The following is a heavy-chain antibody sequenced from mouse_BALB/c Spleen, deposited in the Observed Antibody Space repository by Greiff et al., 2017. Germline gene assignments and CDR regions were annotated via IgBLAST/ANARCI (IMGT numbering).Heavy chain of an antibody. CDR3: NALTGLDY. CDR1: GFNIKDYY. CDR2: IDPENGDT. V-gene: IGHV14-4*02. J-gene: IGHJ4*01. Sequence: EVQLQQSGAELVRPGASVKLSCTASGFNIKDYYMNWVKQRPEQGLEWIGWIDPENGDTEYAPKFQGKATMTADTSSKTAYLQISSQTSEDTAVYYYNALTGLDYWGQGTSVTVSS. D-gene: IGHD4-1*01.